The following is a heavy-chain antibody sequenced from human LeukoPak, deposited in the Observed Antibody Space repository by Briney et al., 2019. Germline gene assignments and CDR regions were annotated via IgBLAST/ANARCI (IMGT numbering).Heavy chain of an antibody. CDR1: DASISNYY. Sequence: SETLSLTCAVSDASISNYYWTWIRQPPGKGLELVGFIYSSGSTKYNPSLKSRVTISAATSKTQFSLKLSYATAADTAVYYCARMRRPHWYLDLWGRGTLVTVSS. J-gene: IGHJ2*01. CDR3: ARMRRPHWYLDL. V-gene: IGHV4-4*09. CDR2: IYSSGST.